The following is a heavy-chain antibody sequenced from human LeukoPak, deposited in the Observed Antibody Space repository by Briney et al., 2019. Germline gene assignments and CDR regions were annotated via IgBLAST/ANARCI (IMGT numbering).Heavy chain of an antibody. CDR3: ARVRITMIVVVTYNWFDP. V-gene: IGHV4-38-2*02. J-gene: IGHJ5*02. CDR1: GYSISRGYY. CDR2: MYHSGST. Sequence: PSETLSLTCTVSGYSISRGYYRGWIRQPPGKGLEWIGSMYHSGSTYNNPSLRSRVTISVDTSKNQFSLRLSSVTAADTAVYYCARVRITMIVVVTYNWFDPWGQGTLVTVSS. D-gene: IGHD3-22*01.